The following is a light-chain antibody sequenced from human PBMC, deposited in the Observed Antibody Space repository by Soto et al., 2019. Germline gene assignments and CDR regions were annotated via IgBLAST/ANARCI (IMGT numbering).Light chain of an antibody. V-gene: IGKV3-20*01. CDR1: QSVSSTF. CDR2: CAS. J-gene: IGKJ2*01. Sequence: EIVLTQSPGTLSLSPGEGATLSCRASQSVSSTFLAWYQQKPGQAPRLLIYCASARATGIPDRFSGSGSGTDFTLTISRLEPEDFGVYYCQQYGNSRYTFGQGTKLEIK. CDR3: QQYGNSRYT.